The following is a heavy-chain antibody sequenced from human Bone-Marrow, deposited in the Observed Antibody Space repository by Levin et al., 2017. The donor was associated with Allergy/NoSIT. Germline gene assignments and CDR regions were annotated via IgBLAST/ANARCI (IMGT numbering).Heavy chain of an antibody. J-gene: IGHJ6*02. CDR1: GFSFSHYA. CDR2: ISYEGNRK. D-gene: IGHD4-17*01. Sequence: GESLKISCAASGFSFSHYAMHWVRQAPGKGLEWVAVISYEGNRKYYADSVKGRFTISRDNSKNTLDLQMNSLRAEDTAVYYCARDLGYGDYVYYAMDVWGQGTTVTVSS. V-gene: IGHV3-30-3*01. CDR3: ARDLGYGDYVYYAMDV.